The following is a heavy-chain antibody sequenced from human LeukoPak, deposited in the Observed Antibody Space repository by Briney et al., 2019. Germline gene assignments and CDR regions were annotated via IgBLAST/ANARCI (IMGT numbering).Heavy chain of an antibody. Sequence: PGGSLRLSCAASGFTFSTYSMNWVRQAPRQAPGRGLEWVSYISTSSSTIYYADSVKGRFTISRDNSKNTLYLQMNSLSAEDTAVYYCAKADFDWSVGADYWGQGTLVTVSS. J-gene: IGHJ4*02. CDR1: GFTFSTYS. CDR2: ISTSSSTI. D-gene: IGHD3-9*01. V-gene: IGHV3-48*01. CDR3: AKADFDWSVGADY.